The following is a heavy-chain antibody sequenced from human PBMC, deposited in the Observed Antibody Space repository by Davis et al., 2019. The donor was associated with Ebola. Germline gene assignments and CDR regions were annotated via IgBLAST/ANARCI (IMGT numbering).Heavy chain of an antibody. CDR2: IKQDGSEK. V-gene: IGHV3-7*01. D-gene: IGHD3-16*01. Sequence: GESLKISCEASGFTMSSTWMSWVRQAPGKGLEWVANIKQDGSEKYYVDSVKGRFTISRDNAKKSLYLEMNSLRAEDTAVYYCARGLYGMDVWGQGTTVTVPS. J-gene: IGHJ6*02. CDR3: ARGLYGMDV. CDR1: GFTMSSTW.